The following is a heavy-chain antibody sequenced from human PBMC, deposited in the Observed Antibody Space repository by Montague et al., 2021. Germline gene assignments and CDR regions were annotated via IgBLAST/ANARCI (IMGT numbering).Heavy chain of an antibody. V-gene: IGHV4-34*01. CDR3: ARHKTGERCFDV. CDR1: GGSFSGYC. D-gene: IGHD4/OR15-4a*01. J-gene: IGHJ6*04. CDR2: IYQSGSA. Sequence: SETLSLTCVVYGGSFSGYCWSWIRQPPGRGLEWIGEIYQSGSAHYNPSLESRVTISEDTSNNHFSLKLNSVTAADTAVYYCARHKTGERCFDVWGKGTTVTVSS.